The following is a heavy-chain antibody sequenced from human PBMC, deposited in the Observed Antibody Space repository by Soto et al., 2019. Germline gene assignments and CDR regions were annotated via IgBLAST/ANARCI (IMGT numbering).Heavy chain of an antibody. CDR2: IKSKTDGGTT. CDR3: TTFTIWGSYRDAFDI. D-gene: IGHD3-16*02. CDR1: GFTFSNAW. Sequence: GGSLRLSCAASGFTFSNAWMSWVRQAPGKGLEWVGRIKSKTDGGTTDYAAPVKGRFTISRDDSKNTLYLQMNSLKTEDTAVYYCTTFTIWGSYRDAFDIWGQGTMVTVSS. V-gene: IGHV3-15*01. J-gene: IGHJ3*02.